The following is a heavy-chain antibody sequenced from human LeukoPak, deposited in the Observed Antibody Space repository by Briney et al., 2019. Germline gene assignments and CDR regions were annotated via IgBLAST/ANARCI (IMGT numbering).Heavy chain of an antibody. V-gene: IGHV4-59*01. CDR1: GGSISSYY. Sequence: PSETLSLTCTVSGGSISSYYWSWIRQPPGKGLEWLGYIYYSGSTNYNPSLKSRVTISVDTSKNQFSLKLSPVTAADTAVYYCARYCSSTSCPEIFDYWGQGTLVTVSS. CDR3: ARYCSSTSCPEIFDY. CDR2: IYYSGST. J-gene: IGHJ4*02. D-gene: IGHD2-2*01.